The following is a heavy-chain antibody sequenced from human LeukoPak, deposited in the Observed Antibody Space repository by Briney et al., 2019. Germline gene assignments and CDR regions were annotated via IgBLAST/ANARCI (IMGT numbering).Heavy chain of an antibody. D-gene: IGHD3-9*01. CDR3: AREGGYDILTDYYGFDP. CDR1: GGSISSYY. J-gene: IGHJ5*02. CDR2: IYYSGST. V-gene: IGHV4-59*01. Sequence: KPLETLSLTCTVSGGSISSYYWSWIRQPPGKGLEWIGYIYYSGSTNYNPSLKSRVTISVDTSKNQFSLKLSSVTAADTAVYYCAREGGYDILTDYYGFDPWGQGTLVTVSS.